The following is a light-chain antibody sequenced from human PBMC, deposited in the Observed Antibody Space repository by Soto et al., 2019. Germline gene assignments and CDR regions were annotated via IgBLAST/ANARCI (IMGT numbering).Light chain of an antibody. CDR3: QQYGSSPSIT. V-gene: IGKV3-20*01. Sequence: LTHSAGTLSFTTGESATPSCTARQSVSSSYLAWYQQKPGQAPRLLIYDASNRATGIPARFSGSGSGTDFTLTISRLEPEDFAVYYCQQYGSSPSITFGQGTRLEI. CDR2: DAS. CDR1: QSVSSSY. J-gene: IGKJ5*01.